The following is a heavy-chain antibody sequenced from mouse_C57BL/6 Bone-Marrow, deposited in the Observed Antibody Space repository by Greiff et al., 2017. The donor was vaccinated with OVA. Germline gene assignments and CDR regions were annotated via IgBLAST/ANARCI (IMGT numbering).Heavy chain of an antibody. D-gene: IGHD3-2*02. V-gene: IGHV5-4*01. CDR1: GFTFSSYA. Sequence: EVKVVESGGGLVKPGGSLKLSCTASGFTFSSYAMSWVRQTPEKRLEWVATISDGGSYTYYPDNVKGRFTLSRDNAKNNLYLQMSHLKSEDTAMYYCARDVDSSGSAWFAYWGQGTLVTVSA. CDR2: ISDGGSYT. CDR3: ARDVDSSGSAWFAY. J-gene: IGHJ3*01.